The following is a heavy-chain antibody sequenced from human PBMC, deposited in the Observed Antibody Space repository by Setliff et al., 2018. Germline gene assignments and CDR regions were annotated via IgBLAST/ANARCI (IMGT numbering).Heavy chain of an antibody. CDR1: GYSISSGYI. J-gene: IGHJ4*02. D-gene: IGHD3-22*01. CDR3: ARSGRGYYDSSGQFDY. Sequence: SETLSLTCTVSGYSISSGYIWGWIRQPPGKGLEWVGNIGHTGSINYNPSLKSRLTISRDTSKNQFSLKLSSVTAADTAVYYCARSGRGYYDSSGQFDYWGQGTLVTVSS. V-gene: IGHV4-38-2*02. CDR2: IGHTGSI.